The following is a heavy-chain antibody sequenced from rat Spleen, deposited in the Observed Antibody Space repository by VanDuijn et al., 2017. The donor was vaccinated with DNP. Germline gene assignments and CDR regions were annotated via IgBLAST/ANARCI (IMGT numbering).Heavy chain of an antibody. CDR2: ISYDGGNT. J-gene: IGHJ2*01. V-gene: IGHV5-22*01. CDR3: ARWTTGHYFDN. CDR1: GFTFSDYY. Sequence: EVQLVESGGGLVQPGRSLKLSCAASGFTFSDYYMAWVRQAPTKGLELVAYISYDGGNTYYGDSVKGRFTISRDNARSTLYLQMNSLRSEDMATFYCARWTTGHYFDNWGHGVMVTVSS. D-gene: IGHD1-11*01.